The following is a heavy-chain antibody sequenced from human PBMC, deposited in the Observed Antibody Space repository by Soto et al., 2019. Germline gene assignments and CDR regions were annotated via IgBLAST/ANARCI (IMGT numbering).Heavy chain of an antibody. CDR2: ISSSSSYT. CDR3: ARAHYGSGSYYQGWFDP. J-gene: IGHJ5*02. Sequence: QVQLVESGGGLVKPGGSLRLSCAASGFTFSDYYMSWIRQAPGKGLEWVSYISSSSSYTNYADSVKGRFTISRDNAKNSLYLQMNSLRAEDTAVYYCARAHYGSGSYYQGWFDPWGQGTLVTVSS. V-gene: IGHV3-11*05. CDR1: GFTFSDYY. D-gene: IGHD3-10*01.